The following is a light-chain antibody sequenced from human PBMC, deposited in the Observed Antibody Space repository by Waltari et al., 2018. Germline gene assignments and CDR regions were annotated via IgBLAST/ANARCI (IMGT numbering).Light chain of an antibody. J-gene: IGKJ2*01. V-gene: IGKV3-15*01. CDR3: QQYNNWPYT. CDR2: GAS. CDR1: QSVGTS. Sequence: EIVMTQSPATLPASPGERATLSCRASQSVGTSLAWYQQRPGQAPRFLIYGASTRGTGIPARFSGSGSGTDFTLSISSLQSEDSAVYYCQQYNNWPYTFGQGTKLEIK.